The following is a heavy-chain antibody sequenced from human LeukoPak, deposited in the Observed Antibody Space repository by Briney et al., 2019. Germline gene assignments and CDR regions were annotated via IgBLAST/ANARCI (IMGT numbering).Heavy chain of an antibody. CDR1: GFTFSTYS. J-gene: IGHJ4*02. D-gene: IGHD4-17*01. CDR3: ARGSLLYGDSEMSTDY. CDR2: ITRSSSAI. Sequence: GGSLRLSCAASGFTFSTYSMNWVRQAPGKGLEWVSYITRSSSAIYYADSVKGRFTISRDNSKNTLYLQMNSLRAEDTAVYYCARGSLLYGDSEMSTDYWGQGTLVTVSS. V-gene: IGHV3-48*01.